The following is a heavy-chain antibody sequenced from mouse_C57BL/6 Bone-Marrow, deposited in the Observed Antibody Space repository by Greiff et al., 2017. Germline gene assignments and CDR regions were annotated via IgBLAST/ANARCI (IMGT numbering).Heavy chain of an antibody. J-gene: IGHJ2*01. CDR1: GFNIKDDY. CDR3: TTVYYFDY. CDR2: IDPENGDT. Sequence: VQLQQSGAELVRPGASVKLSCTASGFNIKDDYMHWVKQRPEQGLEWIGWIDPENGDTESASKFQGKATITADTSYNTAYLQLSSLTSEDTAVYYCTTVYYFDYWGQGTTLTVSS. V-gene: IGHV14-4*01.